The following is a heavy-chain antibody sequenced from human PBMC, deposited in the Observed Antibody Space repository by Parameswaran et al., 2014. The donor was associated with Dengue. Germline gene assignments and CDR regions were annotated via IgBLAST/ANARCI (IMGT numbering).Heavy chain of an antibody. D-gene: IGHD2-21*02. Sequence: RWIRQPPGKGLEWIGYNHYSGHSDYNPSLKSRVTISVDTSMNQFSLKMNSVSAADTAVYYCARYMVTPQYHHYMDVWGKGATVTVSS. J-gene: IGHJ6*03. CDR3: ARYMVTPQYHHYMDV. CDR2: NHYSGHS. V-gene: IGHV4-59*08.